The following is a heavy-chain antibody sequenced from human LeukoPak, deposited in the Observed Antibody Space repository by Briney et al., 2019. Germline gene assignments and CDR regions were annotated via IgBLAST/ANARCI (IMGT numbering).Heavy chain of an antibody. Sequence: GGSLRLSCAASGFTFSSYSMSWVRQAPGKGLELVANIKQDRSEKYYVDSVKGRFTISRDNAKNSLYLQMNSLRAEDTAVYYCARLREIPVFGVVTKSTSYFDYWGQGTLVTVSS. J-gene: IGHJ4*02. CDR2: IKQDRSEK. CDR3: ARLREIPVFGVVTKSTSYFDY. CDR1: GFTFSSYS. D-gene: IGHD3-3*01. V-gene: IGHV3-7*01.